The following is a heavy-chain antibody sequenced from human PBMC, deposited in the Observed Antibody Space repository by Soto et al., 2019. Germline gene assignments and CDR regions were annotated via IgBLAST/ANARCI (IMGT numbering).Heavy chain of an antibody. D-gene: IGHD4-17*01. V-gene: IGHV1-24*01. CDR2: FDPEDGET. J-gene: IGHJ4*02. Sequence: ASVKVSCKASGYTFTSYGISWVRQAPGKGLEWMGGFDPEDGETIYAQKFQGRVTMTEDTSTDTAYMELSSLRSEDTAVYYCATAPYGGNSGILDYWGQGTLVTSPQ. CDR1: GYTFTSYG. CDR3: ATAPYGGNSGILDY.